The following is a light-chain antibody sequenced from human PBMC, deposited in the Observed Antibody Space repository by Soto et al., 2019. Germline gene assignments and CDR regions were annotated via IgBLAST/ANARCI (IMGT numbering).Light chain of an antibody. CDR2: DAS. CDR1: QTVNIY. Sequence: EIVLTQSPATLSFSTGERATLSCRASQTVNIYLAWYQQKPGQAPRLLICDASGRATGVPARFSGSGSGTDFTLTSSSLEPEDFGVYYCQQRSNWPLTFGGGNKVELK. V-gene: IGKV3-11*01. J-gene: IGKJ4*01. CDR3: QQRSNWPLT.